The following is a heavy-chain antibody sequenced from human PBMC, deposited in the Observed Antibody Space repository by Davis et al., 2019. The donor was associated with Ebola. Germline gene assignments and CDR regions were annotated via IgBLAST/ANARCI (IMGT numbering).Heavy chain of an antibody. CDR3: ARVSFDSSGSYPLWGMDV. Sequence: ASVKVSCKASGGTFSSYAISWVRQAPGQGLEWMGWISAYNGNTKYAQKLQGRVTMTIDTSTSTAYMELSSLRSEDTAVYYCARVSFDSSGSYPLWGMDVWGQGTTVTVSS. CDR1: GGTFSSYA. CDR2: ISAYNGNT. J-gene: IGHJ6*02. D-gene: IGHD3-10*01. V-gene: IGHV1-18*01.